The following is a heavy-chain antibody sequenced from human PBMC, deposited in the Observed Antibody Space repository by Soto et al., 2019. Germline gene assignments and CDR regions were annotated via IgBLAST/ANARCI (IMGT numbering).Heavy chain of an antibody. CDR1: GGTFNTYA. D-gene: IGHD3-10*01. J-gene: IGHJ4*02. CDR3: AREVQVHTPAFVY. V-gene: IGHV1-69*19. CDR2: ISPMFGAA. Sequence: QVQLVQSGAEMKKPGSSVKVSCQSSGGTFNTYAMYWVRQAPGQGPEWMGDISPMFGAANYAPKFQGRVTITADESTGTSYMQLRSLTSEDTALYFCAREVQVHTPAFVYWGQGTLVTVSS.